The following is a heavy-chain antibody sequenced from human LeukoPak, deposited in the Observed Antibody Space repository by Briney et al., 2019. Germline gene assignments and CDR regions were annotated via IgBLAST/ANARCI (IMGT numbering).Heavy chain of an antibody. Sequence: QTGGSLRLSCTIFGGTLTTYEFNWVRQPPGKGPEWISYMSRTADRIDHADSVKGRFTMSRDNAKNSVYLQMNSLRVDDTAIYYCATRVPYTGYKNWGQGTLVTVSS. V-gene: IGHV3-48*03. CDR2: MSRTADRI. J-gene: IGHJ4*01. CDR1: GGTLTTYE. D-gene: IGHD5-24*01. CDR3: ATRVPYTGYKN.